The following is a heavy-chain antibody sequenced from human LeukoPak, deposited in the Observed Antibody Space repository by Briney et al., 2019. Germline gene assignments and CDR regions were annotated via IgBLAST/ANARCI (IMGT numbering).Heavy chain of an antibody. CDR1: GGSISSYY. J-gene: IGHJ5*02. V-gene: IGHV4-4*07. CDR3: AREGYSYGSTNWFDP. Sequence: PSETLSLTCTVSGGSISSYYWSWIRQPAGKGLEWIGRIYTSGSTNYNPSLKSRVTMSVDTSKNQFSLKLSSVTAADTAVYYCAREGYSYGSTNWFDPWGQGTLVTVSS. D-gene: IGHD5-18*01. CDR2: IYTSGST.